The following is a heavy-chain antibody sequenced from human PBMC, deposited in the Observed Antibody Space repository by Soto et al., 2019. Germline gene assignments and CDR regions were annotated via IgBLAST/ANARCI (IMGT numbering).Heavy chain of an antibody. Sequence: QVQLVQSGAEVKKPGASVKVSCKASGYTFTSYDINWVRQATGQGLEWMGWINPATGYTGYPQTFQGRVTMTSNISITTAYQEGSSPRSEDTAVYYWATGGIFRPLGQWGQGTLVTVSS. CDR1: GYTFTSYD. CDR3: ATGGIFRPLGQ. V-gene: IGHV1-8*01. CDR2: INPATGYT. D-gene: IGHD2-21*01. J-gene: IGHJ1*01.